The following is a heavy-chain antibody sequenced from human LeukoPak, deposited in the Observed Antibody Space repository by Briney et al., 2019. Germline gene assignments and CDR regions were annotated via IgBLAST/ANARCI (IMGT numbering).Heavy chain of an antibody. CDR2: ISGGGGGT. Sequence: GGSLRLSCATSGFILSNYAMSWVRQAPGKGPEWVSGISGGGGGTYYADSVKGRFTISRDNSKNTLYLQMNSLRAEDTAVYYCAKGSYYDSSNYYYGGDYWGQGTLVTVSS. D-gene: IGHD3-22*01. J-gene: IGHJ4*02. CDR1: GFILSNYA. V-gene: IGHV3-23*01. CDR3: AKGSYYDSSNYYYGGDY.